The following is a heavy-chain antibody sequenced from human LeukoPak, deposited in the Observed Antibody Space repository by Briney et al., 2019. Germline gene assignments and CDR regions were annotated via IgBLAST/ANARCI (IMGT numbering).Heavy chain of an antibody. CDR3: ARVRSYYFDY. J-gene: IGHJ4*02. CDR2: ISSSSSYI. CDR1: GFTFSSYS. Sequence: GGSLRLSCAASGFTFSSYSMNWVRQAPGKGLEWVSSISSSSSYIYYADSVKGRFTIYRDNAKNSLYLQTNSLRADDTAVYYCARVRSYYFDYWGQGTLVTVSS. V-gene: IGHV3-21*04. D-gene: IGHD1-26*01.